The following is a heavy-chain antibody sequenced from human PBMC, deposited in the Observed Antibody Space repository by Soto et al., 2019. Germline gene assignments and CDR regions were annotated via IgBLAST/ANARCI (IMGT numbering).Heavy chain of an antibody. D-gene: IGHD3-3*01. J-gene: IGHJ6*02. CDR2: IYYSGST. CDR1: GGSISSSSYY. CDR3: AGYYDFWSGYSQTPSIYYYGMDV. Sequence: PSETLSLTCTVSGGSISSSSYYWGWIRQPPGKGLEWIGSIYYSGSTYYNPSLKSRVTISVDTSKNQFSLKLSSVTAADTAVYYCAGYYDFWSGYSQTPSIYYYGMDVWGQGXTVTVSS. V-gene: IGHV4-39*01.